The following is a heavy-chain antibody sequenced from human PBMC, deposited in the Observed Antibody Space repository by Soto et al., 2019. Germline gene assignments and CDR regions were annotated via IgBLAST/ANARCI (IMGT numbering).Heavy chain of an antibody. J-gene: IGHJ4*02. V-gene: IGHV5-51*01. CDR1: GYSFTTYW. CDR2: IYPPDSQA. D-gene: IGHD6-19*01. Sequence: GESLKISCKGSGYSFTTYWIGWVRQMPGKGLEWMGIIYPPDSQARYSPSFQGQVTLSVDKSINTAYLQWSSLKASDTAMYYCARRLSYDSGWDHWGQGTLVTVSS. CDR3: ARRLSYDSGWDH.